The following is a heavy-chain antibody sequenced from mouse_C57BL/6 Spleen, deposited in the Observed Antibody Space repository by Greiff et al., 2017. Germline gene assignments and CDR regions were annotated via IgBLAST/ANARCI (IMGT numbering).Heavy chain of an antibody. CDR1: GYTFTSYW. J-gene: IGHJ4*01. CDR2: IDPSDSYT. Sequence: QVQLQQPGAELVMPGASVKLSCKASGYTFTSYWMHWVKQRPGQGLEWIGEIDPSDSYTNYNQKFKGKSTLTVDKSSSTAYMQLSSLTSEDSAVYYCARFGRAMDYWGQGTSVTVAS. V-gene: IGHV1-69*01. CDR3: ARFGRAMDY.